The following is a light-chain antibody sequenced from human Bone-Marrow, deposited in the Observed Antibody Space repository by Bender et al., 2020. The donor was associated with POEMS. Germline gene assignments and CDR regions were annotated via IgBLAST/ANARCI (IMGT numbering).Light chain of an antibody. Sequence: QSALTQPASVSGSHGRSITISCIGASSDVGTYNLVSWYQQHPGQAPKLIIYEVTKRPSGTSNRFSGSKSGNTASLTISGLQTEDEADYFCSSYSDTATRVVFGGGTKLTVL. CDR2: EVT. CDR3: SSYSDTATRVV. V-gene: IGLV2-14*02. CDR1: SSDVGTYNL. J-gene: IGLJ2*01.